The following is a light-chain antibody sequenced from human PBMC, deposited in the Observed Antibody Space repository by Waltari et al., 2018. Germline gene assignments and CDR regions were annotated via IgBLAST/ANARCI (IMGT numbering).Light chain of an antibody. CDR3: CSFAGSYTYV. Sequence: QSALTQPRSVSGSPGQSVTISCAGTSRDVGGYDYVSWFQQHPGKVPKLLIYDVNERPSDVPDRFSCSKSANTASLTISGLQTEDEADYYCCSFAGSYTYVFGSGTRVTVL. J-gene: IGLJ1*01. V-gene: IGLV2-11*01. CDR2: DVN. CDR1: SRDVGGYDY.